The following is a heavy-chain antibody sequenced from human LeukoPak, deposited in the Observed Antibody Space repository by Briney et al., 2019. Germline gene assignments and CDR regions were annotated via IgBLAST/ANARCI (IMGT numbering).Heavy chain of an antibody. V-gene: IGHV4-34*01. J-gene: IGHJ5*02. CDR2: INHSGST. Sequence: PSETLSLTCAVYGGSFSGYYWSWIRQPPGKGLEWIGEINHSGSTNYNPSLKCRVTISVDTSKNQFSLKLSSVTAADTAVYYCARAGILGYCSSTSCYTSNWFDPWGQGTLVTVSS. D-gene: IGHD2-2*02. CDR1: GGSFSGYY. CDR3: ARAGILGYCSSTSCYTSNWFDP.